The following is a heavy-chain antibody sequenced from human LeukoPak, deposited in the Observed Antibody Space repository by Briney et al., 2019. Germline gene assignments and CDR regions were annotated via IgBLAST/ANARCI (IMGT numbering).Heavy chain of an antibody. D-gene: IGHD6-19*01. CDR2: VHLGGST. V-gene: IGHV4-4*02. Sequence: PSGTLSLTCGVSGGSISSTNWWTWVRQPPGKGLEWIGEVHLGGSTNYNPSLESRVTISVDKSENHISLKLTSVTAADTAVYYCARLQNFAVAVTGEIDYWGQGTLVTVSS. J-gene: IGHJ4*02. CDR1: GGSISSTNW. CDR3: ARLQNFAVAVTGEIDY.